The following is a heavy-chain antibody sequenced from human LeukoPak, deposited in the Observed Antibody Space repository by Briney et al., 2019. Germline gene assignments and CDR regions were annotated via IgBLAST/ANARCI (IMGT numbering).Heavy chain of an antibody. Sequence: PSETLSLTCTVSGGSISSYYWSWIRQPAGKGLEWIGRIYTSGSTNYNPSLKSRVTMSVDTSKNQFSLKLSPVTAADTAVYYCARGGYYYDSSGYSAEDAFDIWGQGTMVTVSS. CDR3: ARGGYYYDSSGYSAEDAFDI. D-gene: IGHD3-22*01. V-gene: IGHV4-4*07. CDR2: IYTSGST. CDR1: GGSISSYY. J-gene: IGHJ3*02.